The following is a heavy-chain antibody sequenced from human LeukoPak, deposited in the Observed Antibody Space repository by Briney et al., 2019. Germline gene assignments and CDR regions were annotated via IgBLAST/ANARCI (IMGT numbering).Heavy chain of an antibody. CDR1: GFTFSDYY. Sequence: GGSLRLSCAASGFTFSDYYMSWVRQAPGKGLEWVSSISSGGTYVDYADSVKGRFTISRDNAKNSLYLQMNSLRAEDTAVFYCARDPGYSNSPYYLDYWGQGTLVTVSS. CDR3: ARDPGYSNSPYYLDY. D-gene: IGHD5-12*01. CDR2: ISSGGTYV. J-gene: IGHJ4*02. V-gene: IGHV3-11*06.